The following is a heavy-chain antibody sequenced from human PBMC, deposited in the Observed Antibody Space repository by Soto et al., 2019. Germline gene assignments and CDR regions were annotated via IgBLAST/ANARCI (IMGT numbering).Heavy chain of an antibody. Sequence: SETLSLTCVVSGYSISSGYYWGWIRQSPGKGLEWIGSVYYSGSTYYNPSLKSRVAISVDTSQNQFSLNLTSVTAADTAVYYCARVRVGGTRDFEFWGQGTRVTVSS. D-gene: IGHD1-26*01. V-gene: IGHV4-38-2*01. CDR3: ARVRVGGTRDFEF. CDR1: GYSISSGYY. J-gene: IGHJ4*02. CDR2: VYYSGST.